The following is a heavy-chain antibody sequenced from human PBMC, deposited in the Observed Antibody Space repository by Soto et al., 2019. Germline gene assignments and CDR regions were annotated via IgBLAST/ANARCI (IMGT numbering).Heavy chain of an antibody. Sequence: SETLSLTCAVYGGSFSGYYWSWIRQPPGKGLEWIAEIHHSGSTNYNPSLKSRVTISVDPSNNHFSLTLSSVTAADTAVYYCARDDYGSGGVAGMDVWGQGTTVTVSS. CDR1: GGSFSGYY. V-gene: IGHV4-34*01. J-gene: IGHJ6*02. D-gene: IGHD3-10*01. CDR3: ARDDYGSGGVAGMDV. CDR2: IHHSGST.